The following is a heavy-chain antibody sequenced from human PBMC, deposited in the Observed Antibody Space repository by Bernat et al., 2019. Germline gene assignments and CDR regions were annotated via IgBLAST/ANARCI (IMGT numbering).Heavy chain of an antibody. Sequence: QVQLQESGPGLVKPSETLSLTCTVSGGSISSYYWSWIRQPPGKGLEWIGYIYYSGSTNYNPSLKSRVTISVDTSKNQFSLKLSSVTAADTAVYYCAREALLVQGPHTYYYYYMDVWGKGTTVTVSS. V-gene: IGHV4-59*01. CDR1: GGSISSYY. J-gene: IGHJ6*03. D-gene: IGHD3-10*01. CDR3: AREALLVQGPHTYYYYYMDV. CDR2: IYYSGST.